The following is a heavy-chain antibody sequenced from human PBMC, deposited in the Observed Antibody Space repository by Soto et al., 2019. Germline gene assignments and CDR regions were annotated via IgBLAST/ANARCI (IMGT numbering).Heavy chain of an antibody. CDR2: INHSGST. CDR3: ARGKAAAGTGYYGMDV. D-gene: IGHD6-13*01. Sequence: LSLTCAVYGGSFSGYYWSWIRQPPGKGLEWIGEINHSGSTNYNPSLKSRVTISVDTSKNQFSLKLSSVTAADTAVYYCARGKAAAGTGYYGMDVWGQGTTVTSP. CDR1: GGSFSGYY. J-gene: IGHJ6*02. V-gene: IGHV4-34*01.